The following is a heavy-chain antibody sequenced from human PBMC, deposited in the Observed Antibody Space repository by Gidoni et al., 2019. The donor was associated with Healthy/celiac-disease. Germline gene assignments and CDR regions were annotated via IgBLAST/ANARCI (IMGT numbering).Heavy chain of an antibody. CDR3: ARFLTDHYSISPIGYMDV. J-gene: IGHJ6*02. Sequence: HLHASCPRLLNPSQTLSLTCPVSSGSISRCKWWSWVRQPPGKGLEWIGEIYHSGSTNYNPSLKSQVTISVDKSKNQFPLKLSSVTAADTAVYYCARFLTDHYSISPIGYMDVWGQGTTVTVSS. CDR2: IYHSGST. CDR1: SGSISRCKW. V-gene: IGHV4-4*02. D-gene: IGHD4-4*01.